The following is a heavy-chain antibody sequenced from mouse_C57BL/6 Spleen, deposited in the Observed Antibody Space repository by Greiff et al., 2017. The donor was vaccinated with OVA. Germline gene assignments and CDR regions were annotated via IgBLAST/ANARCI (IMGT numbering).Heavy chain of an antibody. CDR3: ARRGNDYDGGFAY. Sequence: VQLQQPGAELVKPGASVKMSCKASGYTFTSYWITWVKQRPGQGLEWIGDIYPGSGSTNYNEKFKSKATLTVDTSSSTAYMQLSSLTSEDSAVDYGARRGNDYDGGFAYWGQGTLVTVSA. CDR2: IYPGSGST. J-gene: IGHJ3*01. CDR1: GYTFTSYW. V-gene: IGHV1-55*01. D-gene: IGHD2-4*01.